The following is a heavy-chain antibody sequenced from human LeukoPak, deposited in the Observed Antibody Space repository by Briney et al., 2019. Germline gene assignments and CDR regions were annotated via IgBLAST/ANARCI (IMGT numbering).Heavy chain of an antibody. J-gene: IGHJ1*01. D-gene: IGHD6-6*01. V-gene: IGHV4-59*01. Sequence: SETLSLTCTVSGGSISSYYWSWIRQPPGKGLEWIGYIYYSGSTNYNPSLKSRVTISVDTSKNQFSLKLSSVTAADTAVYYCASVLGYSSSSEAFDIWGQGTLVTVSS. CDR2: IYYSGST. CDR1: GGSISSYY. CDR3: ASVLGYSSSSEAFDI.